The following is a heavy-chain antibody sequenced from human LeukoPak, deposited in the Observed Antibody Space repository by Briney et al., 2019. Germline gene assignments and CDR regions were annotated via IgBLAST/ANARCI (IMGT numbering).Heavy chain of an antibody. J-gene: IGHJ4*02. D-gene: IGHD6-19*01. V-gene: IGHV3-66*01. CDR1: GFTFSINY. Sequence: GGSLRLSCGASGFTFSINYMGWVRQAAGKGLGWVSVIYSGGDTYYTDSVKGRFTISRDNSKNMIYLEMSSLKAEDTAVYYCAKERSLEIAVAGTIFDYWGQGAMVTLSS. CDR3: AKERSLEIAVAGTIFDY. CDR2: IYSGGDT.